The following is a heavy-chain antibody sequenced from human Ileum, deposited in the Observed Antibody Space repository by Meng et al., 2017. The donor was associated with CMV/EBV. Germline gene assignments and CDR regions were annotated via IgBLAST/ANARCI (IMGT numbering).Heavy chain of an antibody. CDR2: MSYDGGHE. CDR3: ARDTDDRGGNFNWFDP. CDR1: GFTFSNYI. D-gene: IGHD2-21*01. V-gene: IGHV3-30*04. J-gene: IGHJ5*02. Sequence: GGSLRLSCAASGFTFSNYIMHWVRQAPGKGLEWVAVMSYDGGHEYYADSVKGRFTISRDNSKNTLYLQMNSLKPEDTAVYYCARDTDDRGGNFNWFDPWGQGTLVTVSS.